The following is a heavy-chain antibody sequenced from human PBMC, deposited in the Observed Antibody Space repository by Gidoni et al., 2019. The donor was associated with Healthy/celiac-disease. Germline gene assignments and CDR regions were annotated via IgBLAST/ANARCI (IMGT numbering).Heavy chain of an antibody. J-gene: IGHJ5*02. Sequence: QLQLQESGPGLVKPSETLSLTCTVSGGSIRSSSYYWGWIRQPPGKGLEWIGSLYYSGSTYYNPSLKSRVTISVDTSKNQFSLKLSSVTAADTAVYYCARPLPSRMITFGGVIIGGFDPWGQGTLVTVSS. CDR1: GGSIRSSSYY. D-gene: IGHD3-16*02. V-gene: IGHV4-39*01. CDR3: ARPLPSRMITFGGVIIGGFDP. CDR2: LYYSGST.